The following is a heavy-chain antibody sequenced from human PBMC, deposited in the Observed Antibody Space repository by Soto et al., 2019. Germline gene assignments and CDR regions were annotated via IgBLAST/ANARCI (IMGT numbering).Heavy chain of an antibody. J-gene: IGHJ4*02. CDR3: VRGVDSSFDY. V-gene: IGHV6-1*01. D-gene: IGHD6-13*01. CDR2: TYYRSKWKN. Sequence: LSLTCVISGNSVSSNRAAWNWIRQSPSIGLEWLGTTYYRSKWKNDYAVSVNSRITINPETSKKQLSVQLNYVTAEDTSVYYSVRGVDSSFDYWGQGTLVTVSS. CDR1: GNSVSSNRAA.